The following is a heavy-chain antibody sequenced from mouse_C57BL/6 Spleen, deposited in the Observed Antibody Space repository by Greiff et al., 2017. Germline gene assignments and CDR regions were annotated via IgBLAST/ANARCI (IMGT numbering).Heavy chain of an antibody. CDR1: GYTFTSYD. D-gene: IGHD2-4*01. Sequence: VQLQQSGPELVKPGASVKLSCKASGYTFTSYDINWVKQRPGQGLEWIGWIYPRDGSTKYNEKFKGKATLTVDTSSSTAYMELHSLTSEDSAVYFCAREMDYDCDRFAYWGQGTLVTVSA. J-gene: IGHJ3*01. CDR3: AREMDYDCDRFAY. CDR2: IYPRDGST. V-gene: IGHV1-85*01.